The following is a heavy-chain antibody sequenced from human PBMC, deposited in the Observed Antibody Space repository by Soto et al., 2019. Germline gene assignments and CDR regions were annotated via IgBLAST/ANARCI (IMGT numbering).Heavy chain of an antibody. V-gene: IGHV3-21*01. Sequence: VQLVESGGGLVKPGGSLRLSCAASGFTFSSYSMNWVRQAPGKGLEWVSSISSSSSYIYYADSVKGRFTISRDNAKNSLYLQMNSLRAEDTAVYYCARVSERREYYYGSGEYYYYGMDVWGQGTTVTVSS. D-gene: IGHD3-10*01. CDR3: ARVSERREYYYGSGEYYYYGMDV. CDR2: ISSSSSYI. J-gene: IGHJ6*02. CDR1: GFTFSSYS.